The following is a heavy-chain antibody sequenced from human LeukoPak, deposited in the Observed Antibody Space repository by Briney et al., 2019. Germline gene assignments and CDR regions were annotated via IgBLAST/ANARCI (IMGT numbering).Heavy chain of an antibody. CDR2: ISYNSDTI. CDR3: AKDYCGGDCYSGWYFDL. D-gene: IGHD2-21*02. CDR1: GFTFDDYA. Sequence: GGSLRLSCAASGFTFDDYAMPWVRQAPGKGLEWVSGISYNSDTIAYADSVKGRFTISRDNAKNSLYLQMNSLRAEDTALYYCAKDYCGGDCYSGWYFDLWGRGTLVTVSS. V-gene: IGHV3-9*01. J-gene: IGHJ2*01.